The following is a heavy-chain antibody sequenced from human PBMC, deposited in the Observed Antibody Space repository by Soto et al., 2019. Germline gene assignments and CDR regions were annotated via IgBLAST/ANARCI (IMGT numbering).Heavy chain of an antibody. D-gene: IGHD2-15*01. J-gene: IGHJ4*02. Sequence: QIQLVESGGDVVQPGRSLRLSCTASGYTFGFFGMHWVRQAPGKGLEWVAFISADGTNTYYADSVRGRFTLSRDNSMRTGYLQMNTLRDDDSGLYFYARCNLSFYFDPWGRGTLVTVSS. CDR3: ARCNLSFYFDP. CDR1: GYTFGFFG. CDR2: ISADGTNT. V-gene: IGHV3-30*03.